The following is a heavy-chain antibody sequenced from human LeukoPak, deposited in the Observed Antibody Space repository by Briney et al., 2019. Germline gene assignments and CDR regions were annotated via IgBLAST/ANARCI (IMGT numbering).Heavy chain of an antibody. CDR2: IYVRGST. D-gene: IGHD3-22*01. V-gene: IGHV4-61*02. CDR3: ASHIVVTSYNWFDP. Sequence: SQTLSLTCTVSGDSISSGSYYWTWIRQPAGKELEWIGRIYVRGSTDYNPSLKSRVTMSLDTSKNQISLKLRSVTAADTAVYYCASHIVVTSYNWFDPWGQGTLVTVSS. J-gene: IGHJ5*02. CDR1: GDSISSGSYY.